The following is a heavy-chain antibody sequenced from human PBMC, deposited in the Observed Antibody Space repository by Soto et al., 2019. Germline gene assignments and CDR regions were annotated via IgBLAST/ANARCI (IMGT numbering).Heavy chain of an antibody. CDR3: ARGDSGSSNRGYYYYGMDV. D-gene: IGHD3-10*01. J-gene: IGHJ6*02. V-gene: IGHV1-69*13. CDR2: IIPIFGTA. Sequence: ASVKVSCKASGGTFSSYAISWVRQAPGQGLEWMGGIIPIFGTANYAQKFQGRVTITADESTSTAYMELSSLRSEDTAVYYCARGDSGSSNRGYYYYGMDVWGQGTTVTGSS. CDR1: GGTFSSYA.